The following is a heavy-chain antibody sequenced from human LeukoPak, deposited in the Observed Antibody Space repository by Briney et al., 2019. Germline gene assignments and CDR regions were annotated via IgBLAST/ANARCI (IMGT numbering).Heavy chain of an antibody. CDR3: ARDGNRRTTYYYGSGSEY. J-gene: IGHJ4*02. CDR2: ISAYNGNT. Sequence: ASVKVSCKASGYSFTGHYMHWVRQAPGQGLEWMGWISAYNGNTKYAQKLQGRVTMTTDTSTSTAYMELRSLRSDDTAVYYCARDGNRRTTYYYGSGSEYWGQGTLVTVSS. V-gene: IGHV1-18*04. CDR1: GYSFTGHY. D-gene: IGHD3-10*01.